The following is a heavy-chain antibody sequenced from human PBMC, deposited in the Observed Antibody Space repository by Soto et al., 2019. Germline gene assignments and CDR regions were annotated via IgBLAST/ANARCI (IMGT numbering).Heavy chain of an antibody. D-gene: IGHD2-2*01. CDR2: ISGSGGST. V-gene: IGHV3-23*01. CDR1: GFTFRSSP. J-gene: IGHJ4*02. Sequence: GESLKISCAVSGFTFRSSPMSWVRRAPGKGLEWVSAISGSGGSTYYVDSVKGRFTISRDNSKNTLYLQMNSLRAEDTAVYYCAKDPSPYCSSTSCFFDYWGQGTLVTVSS. CDR3: AKDPSPYCSSTSCFFDY.